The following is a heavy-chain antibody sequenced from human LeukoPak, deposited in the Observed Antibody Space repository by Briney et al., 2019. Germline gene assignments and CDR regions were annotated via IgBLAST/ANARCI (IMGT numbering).Heavy chain of an antibody. CDR3: ARQNRYCSSTSCSKFDY. V-gene: IGHV4-34*01. Sequence: SETLSLTCAVYGGSFSGYYWSWIRQPPGKGLEWIGEINHSGSTNYNPSLKSRVTISVDTSKNQFSLKLSSVTAADTAVYYCARQNRYCSSTSCSKFDYWGQGTLVTVSS. CDR2: INHSGST. J-gene: IGHJ4*02. D-gene: IGHD2-2*01. CDR1: GGSFSGYY.